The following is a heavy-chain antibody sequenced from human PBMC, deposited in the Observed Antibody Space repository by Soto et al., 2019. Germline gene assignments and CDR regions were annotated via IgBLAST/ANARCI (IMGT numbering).Heavy chain of an antibody. CDR1: GGSFSGYY. V-gene: IGHV4-34*01. J-gene: IGHJ4*02. CDR3: ARGVLRFYRSYSGRPYYFDY. D-gene: IGHD3-3*01. CDR2: INHSGST. Sequence: SETLSLTCAVYGGSFSGYYWSWIRQPPGKGLEWIGEINHSGSTNYNPSLKSRVTISVDTSKNQFSLKLSSVTAADTAVYYCARGVLRFYRSYSGRPYYFDYWGQGTLVTVSS.